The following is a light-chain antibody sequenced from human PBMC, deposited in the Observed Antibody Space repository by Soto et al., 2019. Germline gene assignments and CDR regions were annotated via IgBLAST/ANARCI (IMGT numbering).Light chain of an antibody. CDR2: QDS. Sequence: SSELTQPPSVSVSPGQTASITCSGDKLGDKYACWYQQKPGQSPVLVIYQDSKRPSGIPERFSGSNSGNTATLTISGTQAMEEADYYCQAWDSSSYVFGTGTKVTVL. CDR1: KLGDKY. CDR3: QAWDSSSYV. V-gene: IGLV3-1*01. J-gene: IGLJ1*01.